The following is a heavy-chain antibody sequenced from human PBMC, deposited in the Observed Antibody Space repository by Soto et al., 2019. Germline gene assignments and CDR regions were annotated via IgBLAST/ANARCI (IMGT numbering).Heavy chain of an antibody. CDR1: GFTFSSYW. V-gene: IGHV3-74*01. Sequence: GGSLRLSCAASGFTFSSYWMHWVRQAPGKGLVWVSRLNSDGSSTSYADSVKRRFTTSRDTAKNTLYLQMNSPRAEDTAVYYCGREGPTVIRGGYYYSYCMDVWGQGTTVTVSS. J-gene: IGHJ6*02. D-gene: IGHD3-10*01. CDR3: GREGPTVIRGGYYYSYCMDV. CDR2: LNSDGSST.